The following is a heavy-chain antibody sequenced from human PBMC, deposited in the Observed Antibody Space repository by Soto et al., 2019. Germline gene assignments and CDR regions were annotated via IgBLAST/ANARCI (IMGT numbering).Heavy chain of an antibody. CDR2: ISGSGQTT. CDR3: AKDRVLMS. V-gene: IGHV3-23*01. D-gene: IGHD3-10*01. Sequence: PGGSLRLSCAASGFTFSSYAMSWVRQVPGKGLEWVSAISGSGQTTYYADSVKGRFTVSRDNSKNTLYLQMNSLRAEDTAIYYCAKDRVLMSGGQGTLVTVSS. CDR1: GFTFSSYA. J-gene: IGHJ4*02.